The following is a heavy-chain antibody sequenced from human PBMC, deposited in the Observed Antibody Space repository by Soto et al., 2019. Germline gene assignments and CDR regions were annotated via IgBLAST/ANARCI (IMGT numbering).Heavy chain of an antibody. J-gene: IGHJ5*02. Sequence: QVQLVESGGGVVQPGRSLRLSCAASGFTFSSYGMHWVRQAPGKGLEWVAVISYDGSNKYYADSVKGRFTISRDNSKNTLYLQMNSLRAEDTALYYCAKDLHDSDRSNWFDPWGQGTLVTVSS. CDR3: AKDLHDSDRSNWFDP. V-gene: IGHV3-30*18. CDR2: ISYDGSNK. D-gene: IGHD3-22*01. CDR1: GFTFSSYG.